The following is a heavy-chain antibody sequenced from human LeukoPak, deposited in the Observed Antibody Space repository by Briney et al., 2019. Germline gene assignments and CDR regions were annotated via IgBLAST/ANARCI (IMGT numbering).Heavy chain of an antibody. Sequence: PGGSLRLSCVASGFTFSSYSMNWVRQAPGKGLEWVSYISSSSSTIYYADSVKGRFTISRDNSKNTLYLQMNSLRAEDTAVYYCARDQAYYDSSGYPYNWFDPWGQGTLVTVSS. CDR3: ARDQAYYDSSGYPYNWFDP. D-gene: IGHD3-22*01. V-gene: IGHV3-48*01. CDR2: ISSSSSTI. CDR1: GFTFSSYS. J-gene: IGHJ5*02.